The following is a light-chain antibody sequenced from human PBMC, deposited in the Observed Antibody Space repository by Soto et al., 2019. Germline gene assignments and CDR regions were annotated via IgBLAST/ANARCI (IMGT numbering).Light chain of an antibody. V-gene: IGKV1-39*01. CDR2: AAS. J-gene: IGKJ2*01. CDR1: QSISGY. CDR3: QQRYSTPYT. Sequence: DIQMTQSPSSLSASVGDRVTITCRASQSISGYLNWYQQKPGQAPKLLIYAASSLQSGALSRFSGSGTGTGFTLAISSLQPEDFAIYYCQQRYSTPYTLGQGTKLEI.